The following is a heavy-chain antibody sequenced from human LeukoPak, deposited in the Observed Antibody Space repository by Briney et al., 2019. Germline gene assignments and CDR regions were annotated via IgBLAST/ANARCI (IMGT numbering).Heavy chain of an antibody. CDR2: ISSSSSYI. D-gene: IGHD4-17*01. J-gene: IGHJ3*02. CDR3: ARVGKTTDDAFDI. Sequence: GGSLRLSCAASGFTFSSYSMNWVRQAPGKGLEWVSSISSSSSYIFYADSVKGRFTISRDNAKNSLYLRMNSLRAEDTAVYYCARVGKTTDDAFDIWGQGTMVTVSS. CDR1: GFTFSSYS. V-gene: IGHV3-21*01.